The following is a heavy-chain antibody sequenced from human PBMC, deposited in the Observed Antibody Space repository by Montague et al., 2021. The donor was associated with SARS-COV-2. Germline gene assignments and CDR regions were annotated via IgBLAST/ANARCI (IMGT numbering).Heavy chain of an antibody. CDR3: ARHVTFGGVVVALDY. CDR2: IFYSGTT. Sequence: SETLSLTCTVSGASISSSENSWGWIRKSPGKGLEWFGSIFYSGTTYFNPSLRSCIAISVDTSRNQFSLKVTSVTAADTAVYYCARHVTFGGVVVALDYWGQGHLFSVSS. CDR1: GASISSSENS. J-gene: IGHJ4*02. D-gene: IGHD3-16*02. V-gene: IGHV4-39*01.